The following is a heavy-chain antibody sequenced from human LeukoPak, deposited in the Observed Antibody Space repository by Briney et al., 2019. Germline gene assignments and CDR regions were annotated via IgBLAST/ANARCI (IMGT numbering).Heavy chain of an antibody. CDR1: GFTFGSYA. J-gene: IGHJ4*02. Sequence: AGGSLRLSCAASGFTFGSYAMSWVRQAPGKGLEWVSAISGSGGSTYYADSVKGRFTISRDNSKNTLYLQMNSLRPEDTAVYYCARDLSSQLLLFDYWGQGTLATVSS. V-gene: IGHV3-23*01. CDR3: ARDLSSQLLLFDY. D-gene: IGHD2-15*01. CDR2: ISGSGGST.